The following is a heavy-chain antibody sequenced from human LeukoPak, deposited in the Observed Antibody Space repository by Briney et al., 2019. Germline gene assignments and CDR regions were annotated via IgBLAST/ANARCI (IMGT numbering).Heavy chain of an antibody. J-gene: IGHJ4*02. CDR3: ARGTNYGGFDY. CDR2: INHSGST. CDR1: GGSFSGYH. V-gene: IGHV4-34*01. D-gene: IGHD1-7*01. Sequence: SETLSLTCAVYGGSFSGYHWSWIRQPPGKGLEWIGEINHSGSTNYNPSLKSRVTISVDTSKNQFSLKLSSVTAADTAVYYCARGTNYGGFDYWGQGTLVTVSS.